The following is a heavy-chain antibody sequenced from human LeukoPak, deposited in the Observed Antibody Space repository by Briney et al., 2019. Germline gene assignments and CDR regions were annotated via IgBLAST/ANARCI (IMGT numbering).Heavy chain of an antibody. Sequence: GGSLRPSCAASGFSFRTYGMHWVRQAPGKGLEWVAMIWYDASGQHYADSVKGRFTISRDTSKNTLYLQMNSLRAEDTAVYFCARDSLYDDNGYYHYFDYWGQGTLVTVSS. J-gene: IGHJ4*02. CDR1: GFSFRTYG. V-gene: IGHV3-33*01. CDR3: ARDSLYDDNGYYHYFDY. D-gene: IGHD3-22*01. CDR2: IWYDASGQ.